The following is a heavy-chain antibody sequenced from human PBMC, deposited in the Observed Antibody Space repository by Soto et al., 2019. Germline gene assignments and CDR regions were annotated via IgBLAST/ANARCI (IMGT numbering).Heavy chain of an antibody. Sequence: GGFLRLSCAASGFTFSSYARSWVRQAPGKGLEWVSAISGSGGSTYYADSVKGRFTISRDNSKNTLYLQMNSLRAEDTAVYYCAKVSTRGPTAPMSYFDYWGQGTLVTSPQ. D-gene: IGHD2-21*02. CDR2: ISGSGGST. CDR1: GFTFSSYA. CDR3: AKVSTRGPTAPMSYFDY. V-gene: IGHV3-23*01. J-gene: IGHJ4*02.